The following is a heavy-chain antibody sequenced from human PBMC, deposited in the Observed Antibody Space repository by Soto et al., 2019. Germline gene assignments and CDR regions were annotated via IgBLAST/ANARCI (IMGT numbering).Heavy chain of an antibody. Sequence: EVQLVESGGGLVKPGGSLRLSCAASGFTFSSYSMNWVRQAPGKGLEWVSSISSSSSYIYYADSVKGRFTISRDNAKNSLYLQMNSLRAEDTAVYYCARDVGYCGGDCYHYNWFDPWGQGTLVTVSS. J-gene: IGHJ5*02. V-gene: IGHV3-21*01. D-gene: IGHD2-21*02. CDR2: ISSSSSYI. CDR1: GFTFSSYS. CDR3: ARDVGYCGGDCYHYNWFDP.